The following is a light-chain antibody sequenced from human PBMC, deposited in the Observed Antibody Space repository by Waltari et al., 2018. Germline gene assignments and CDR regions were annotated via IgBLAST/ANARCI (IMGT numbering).Light chain of an antibody. CDR1: QSVLYSSNNKNY. Sequence: DIVMTQSPDSLAVSLGERATINCKSSQSVLYSSNNKNYLAWFQQRPGQPPKLLIYWSSTRESVVPERFSASGSGTDFTLTISSLQAEDVAVYYCQQYYSTPPSFGGGTKVEIK. V-gene: IGKV4-1*01. J-gene: IGKJ4*01. CDR3: QQYYSTPPS. CDR2: WSS.